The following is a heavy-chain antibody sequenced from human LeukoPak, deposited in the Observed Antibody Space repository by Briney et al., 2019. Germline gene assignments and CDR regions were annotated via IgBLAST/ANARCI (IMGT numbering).Heavy chain of an antibody. CDR2: ISGSSSYI. Sequence: GGSLRLSCAASGFTFSSFAMSWDRQAPGKGLEWVSSISGSSSYIYYADSVKGRFTISRNNAKKSLFLQMNSLRAEDTAVYYCARDGRGDYCSGGSCLMFDPWGQGTLVTVSS. CDR1: GFTFSSFA. V-gene: IGHV3-21*01. D-gene: IGHD2-15*01. CDR3: ARDGRGDYCSGGSCLMFDP. J-gene: IGHJ5*02.